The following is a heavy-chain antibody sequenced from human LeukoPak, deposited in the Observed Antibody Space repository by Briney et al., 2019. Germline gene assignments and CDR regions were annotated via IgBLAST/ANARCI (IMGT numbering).Heavy chain of an antibody. CDR3: ARGIMITFGGVIVNWFDP. CDR2: IYYSGST. D-gene: IGHD3-16*02. V-gene: IGHV4-59*01. CDR1: GGSISSYY. Sequence: PSETLSLTRTVSGGSISSYYWSWIRQPPGKGLEWIGYIYYSGSTNYNPSLKSRVTISVDTSKNQFSLKLSSVTAADTAVYYCARGIMITFGGVIVNWFDPWGQGTLVTVSS. J-gene: IGHJ5*02.